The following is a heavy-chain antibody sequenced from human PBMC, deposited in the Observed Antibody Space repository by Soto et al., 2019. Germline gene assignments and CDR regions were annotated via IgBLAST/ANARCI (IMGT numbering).Heavy chain of an antibody. J-gene: IGHJ6*03. Sequence: PGGSLRLSCAASGFTFSSYDMHWVRQATGKGLEWVSAIGTAGDTYYPGSVKGRFTISRENAKNSLYLQMNSLRAGDTAVYYCARGSGYDYPYYYYYMDVWGKGTTVTVSS. V-gene: IGHV3-13*01. CDR1: GFTFSSYD. D-gene: IGHD5-12*01. CDR3: ARGSGYDYPYYYYYMDV. CDR2: IGTAGDT.